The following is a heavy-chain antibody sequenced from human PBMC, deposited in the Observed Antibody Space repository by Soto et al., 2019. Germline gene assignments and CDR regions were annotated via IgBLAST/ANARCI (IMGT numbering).Heavy chain of an antibody. CDR3: ARDGRYNWFDP. CDR1: GGTFSSYT. J-gene: IGHJ5*02. V-gene: IGHV1-69*08. Sequence: QVQLVQSGAEVKKPGSSVKVSCKASGGTFSSYTISWVRQAPGQGLEWMGRIIPILGIANYAKKFQGRVTITADKSTSTAYMELSSLRSEDTAVYYCARDGRYNWFDPWGQGTQVTVSS. D-gene: IGHD1-26*01. CDR2: IIPILGIA.